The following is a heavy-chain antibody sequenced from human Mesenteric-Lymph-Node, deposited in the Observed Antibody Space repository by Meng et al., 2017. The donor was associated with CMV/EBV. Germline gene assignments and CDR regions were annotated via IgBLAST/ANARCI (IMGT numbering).Heavy chain of an antibody. V-gene: IGHV3-11*04. CDR1: GFIFNDYF. Sequence: GESLKISCAASGFIFNDYFMTWIRQAPGKGLEWVSYISSSGDMIYYADSVKGRFTISRDNARNSLSLHMNSLRAEDTAVYYCARGLGLAAAAGVNWFDPWGQGTLVTVSS. CDR2: ISSSGDMI. CDR3: ARGLGLAAAAGVNWFDP. D-gene: IGHD6-13*01. J-gene: IGHJ5*02.